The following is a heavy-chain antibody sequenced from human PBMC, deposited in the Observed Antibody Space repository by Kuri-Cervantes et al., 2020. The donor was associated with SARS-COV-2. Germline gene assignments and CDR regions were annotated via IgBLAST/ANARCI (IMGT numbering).Heavy chain of an antibody. CDR1: GGSISSYY. D-gene: IGHD6-19*01. J-gene: IGHJ4*02. V-gene: IGHV4-59*12. Sequence: GSLRLSCTVSGGSISSYYWSWIRQPPGKGLEWIGYIYYSGSTYYNPSLKSRVTISVDTSKNQFSLKLSSVTAADTAVYYCARDRVGSGCDYWGQGTLVTVSS. CDR3: ARDRVGSGCDY. CDR2: IYYSGST.